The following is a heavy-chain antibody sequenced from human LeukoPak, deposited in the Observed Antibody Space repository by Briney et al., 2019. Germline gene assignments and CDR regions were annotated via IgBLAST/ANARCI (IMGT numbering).Heavy chain of an antibody. Sequence: GGSPRLSCAASGFTFSSYAMSWVRQAPGKGLEWVSAISGSDGSTYYADSVKGRFTISRDNSKNTLYLQMNSLRAEDTAVYYCAKDGEMATVPQFFDYWGQGTLVTVSS. CDR3: AKDGEMATVPQFFDY. V-gene: IGHV3-23*01. J-gene: IGHJ4*02. D-gene: IGHD5-24*01. CDR1: GFTFSSYA. CDR2: ISGSDGST.